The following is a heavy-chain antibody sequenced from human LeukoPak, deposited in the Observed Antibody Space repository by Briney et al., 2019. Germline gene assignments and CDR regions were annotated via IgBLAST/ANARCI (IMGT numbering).Heavy chain of an antibody. Sequence: ASVKVSCKASGYTFTGYYMHWVRQAPGQGLEWMGWINPNSGGANYAQKFQGRVTMTRDTSISTAYMELSRLRSDDTAVYYCARRVKGGYRDRGAFDIWGQGTMVTVSS. V-gene: IGHV1-2*02. D-gene: IGHD5-18*01. J-gene: IGHJ3*02. CDR2: INPNSGGA. CDR3: ARRVKGGYRDRGAFDI. CDR1: GYTFTGYY.